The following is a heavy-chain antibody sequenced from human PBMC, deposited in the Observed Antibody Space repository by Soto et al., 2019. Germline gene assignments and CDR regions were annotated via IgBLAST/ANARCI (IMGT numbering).Heavy chain of an antibody. CDR2: IIPIFGTA. D-gene: IGHD2-2*02. CDR1: GGTFSSYA. J-gene: IGHJ6*02. Sequence: SVKVSCKASGGTFSSYAISWVRQAPVQGLEWMGGIIPIFGTANYAQKFQGRVTITADKSTSTAYMELSSLRSEDTAVYYCARGYCSSTSCYIAYYYGMDVWGQGTMVTVSS. CDR3: ARGYCSSTSCYIAYYYGMDV. V-gene: IGHV1-69*06.